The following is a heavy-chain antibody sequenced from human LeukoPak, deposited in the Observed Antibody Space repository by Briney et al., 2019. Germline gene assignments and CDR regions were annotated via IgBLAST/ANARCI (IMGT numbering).Heavy chain of an antibody. D-gene: IGHD3-10*01. CDR3: ARAPLLWLGKQGYYGMDV. Sequence: GASAKVSCKASGYTFTSYGISWVRQGPGQGLEWMGWRSAYNGNRNYAQKLQGRVTMTTDTSTSTAYMALRRLRSDHTAVYYCARAPLLWLGKQGYYGMDVWGQGTTVTVSS. CDR2: RSAYNGNR. CDR1: GYTFTSYG. V-gene: IGHV1-18*01. J-gene: IGHJ6*02.